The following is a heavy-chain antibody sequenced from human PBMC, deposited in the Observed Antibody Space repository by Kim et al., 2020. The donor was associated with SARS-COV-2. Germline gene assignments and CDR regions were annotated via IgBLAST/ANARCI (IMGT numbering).Heavy chain of an antibody. D-gene: IGHD3-3*01. Sequence: SETLSLTCTVSGGSISSYYWSWIRQPPGKGLEWIGYIYYSGSTNYNPSLKSRVTISVDTSKNQFSLKLSSVTAADTAVYYCARDLYYAHWYFDLWGRGTLVTVSS. CDR2: IYYSGST. CDR3: ARDLYYAHWYFDL. CDR1: GGSISSYY. V-gene: IGHV4-59*01. J-gene: IGHJ2*01.